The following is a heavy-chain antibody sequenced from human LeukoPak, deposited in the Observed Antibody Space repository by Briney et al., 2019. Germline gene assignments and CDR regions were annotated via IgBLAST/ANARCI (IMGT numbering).Heavy chain of an antibody. Sequence: SGPALVKPTQTLTLTCTLSGSSLSSSRMRVSWIRQPPGKALEWLALLDWDDDKFYSTSLNARLTLSKDTYKNQVVLTMTNMDPVDTATYYCARTRYGSGTYYFDYWGQGTLVTVSS. J-gene: IGHJ4*02. CDR3: ARTRYGSGTYYFDY. CDR1: GSSLSSSRMR. CDR2: LDWDDDK. D-gene: IGHD3-10*01. V-gene: IGHV2-70*04.